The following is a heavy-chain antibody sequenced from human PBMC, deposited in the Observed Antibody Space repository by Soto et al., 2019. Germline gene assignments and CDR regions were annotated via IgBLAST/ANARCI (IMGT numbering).Heavy chain of an antibody. CDR3: VRGGGLGNYPFQY. V-gene: IGHV3-30*04. CDR1: GFTFSGHA. Sequence: QVQLVESGGGVVQPERPLRLSCAASGFTFSGHAMHWVRQAPGRGLEWVAAMSADGATRYLADSVKGRFTVSRDIPKNTFFLEMNSLRDEDTAMYYCVRGGGLGNYPFQYWGQGTLLIVSS. D-gene: IGHD3-10*01. J-gene: IGHJ1*01. CDR2: MSADGATR.